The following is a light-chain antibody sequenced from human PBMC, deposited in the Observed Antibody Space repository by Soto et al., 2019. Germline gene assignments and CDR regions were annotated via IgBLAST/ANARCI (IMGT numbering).Light chain of an antibody. J-gene: IGKJ4*01. CDR1: QSVSSY. V-gene: IGKV3-11*01. CDR2: DAS. CDR3: QQRSNWPST. Sequence: EIVLTQSPATLSLSTGERATLSCRASQSVSSYLAWYQQKPGQAPRLLIYDASNRATGIPARFSGSGSGTDFTLTINSLEPEDFAVYYCQQRSNWPSTFGGGTKVDIK.